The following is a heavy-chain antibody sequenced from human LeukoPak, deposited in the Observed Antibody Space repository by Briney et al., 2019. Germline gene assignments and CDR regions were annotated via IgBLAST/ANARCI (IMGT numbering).Heavy chain of an antibody. CDR3: ASHSSGRYYYYGMDV. CDR1: SGSISSYY. D-gene: IGHD6-19*01. V-gene: IGHV4-59*08. J-gene: IGHJ6*02. CDR2: IYYSGSS. Sequence: SETLSLTCTVPSGSISSYYWSWIRQPPGKGLGWMGYIYYSGSSNYNPSLKSRVTISVDTSKNQFSLKLSSVTAADTAVYYCASHSSGRYYYYGMDVWGQGTTVTVSS.